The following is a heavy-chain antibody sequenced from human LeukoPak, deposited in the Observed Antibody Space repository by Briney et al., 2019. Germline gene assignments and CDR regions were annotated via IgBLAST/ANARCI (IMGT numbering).Heavy chain of an antibody. CDR3: AKDRGGNYLFYLDY. Sequence: GGSLRLSCAASGFTFSNYAMTWVRQAPGKGREWVSGISGSGGSTYYADSVKGRFTISRDNSKNTLYLQMNSLRAEDTAVYYCAKDRGGNYLFYLDYWGQGTLVTVSS. J-gene: IGHJ4*02. D-gene: IGHD1-26*01. V-gene: IGHV3-23*01. CDR1: GFTFSNYA. CDR2: ISGSGGST.